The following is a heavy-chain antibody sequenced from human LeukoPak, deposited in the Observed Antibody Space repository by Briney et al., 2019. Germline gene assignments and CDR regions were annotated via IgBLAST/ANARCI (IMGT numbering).Heavy chain of an antibody. V-gene: IGHV1-69*01. CDR1: GGTFSSYA. J-gene: IGHJ3*02. CDR3: ARARNSIGEDGAFDI. CDR2: IIPIFGTA. Sequence: GSSVKVSCKASGGTFSSYAISWVRQAPGQGLEWMGGIIPIFGTANYAQKFQGRVTITADESTSTAYMELSSVRSEDTAVYYCARARNSIGEDGAFDIWGQGTMVTVSS. D-gene: IGHD3-10*01.